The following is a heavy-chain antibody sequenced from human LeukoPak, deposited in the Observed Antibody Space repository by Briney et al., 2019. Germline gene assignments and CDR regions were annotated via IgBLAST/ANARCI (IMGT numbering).Heavy chain of an antibody. D-gene: IGHD4-17*01. Sequence: SETLSLTCAVYGGSFSGYYWSWIRQPPGKGLEWIGEINHSGSTNYNPSLKSRVTISVDTSKNQFSLKLSSVTAADTAVYCCARGGDYGDAYFDYWGQGTLVTVSS. CDR2: INHSGST. CDR3: ARGGDYGDAYFDY. J-gene: IGHJ4*02. V-gene: IGHV4-34*01. CDR1: GGSFSGYY.